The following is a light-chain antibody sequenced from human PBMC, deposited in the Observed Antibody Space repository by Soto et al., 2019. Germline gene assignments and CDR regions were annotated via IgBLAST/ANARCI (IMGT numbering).Light chain of an antibody. CDR2: KVS. V-gene: IGKV2-30*01. J-gene: IGKJ2*01. Sequence: DVVVTQSPLSLTVTLGQPASISCRSSQSLVYSDGHTYLNWFQQRPGQSPRRLIYKVSNRDSGVPDRFSGSGSGTDFALKISRVEAEDVGVYYCMQGTHWPPLYTFGQGTKLEIK. CDR1: QSLVYSDGHTY. CDR3: MQGTHWPPLYT.